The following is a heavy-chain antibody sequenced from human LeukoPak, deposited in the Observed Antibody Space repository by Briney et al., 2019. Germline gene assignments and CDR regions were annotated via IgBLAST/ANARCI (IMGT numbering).Heavy chain of an antibody. J-gene: IGHJ4*02. CDR1: GFSFISYA. Sequence: GGSLRLSCAASGFSFISYAMSWVRQALGKGLEWVSGISGSDGSTYYADSVKGRFTISRDNYKNTLYLKMNSLRAEDMAVYYCAKDGGQGADYWGQGTLVTVSS. D-gene: IGHD3-16*01. V-gene: IGHV3-23*01. CDR2: ISGSDGST. CDR3: AKDGGQGADY.